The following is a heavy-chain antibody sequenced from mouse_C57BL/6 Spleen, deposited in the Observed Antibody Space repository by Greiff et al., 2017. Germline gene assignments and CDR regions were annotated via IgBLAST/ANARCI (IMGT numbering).Heavy chain of an antibody. J-gene: IGHJ1*03. CDR3: ASGYYYGSSYGYFDV. CDR1: GYTFTSYW. CDR2: IYPGSGST. Sequence: VQLQQSGAELVKPGASVKMSCKASGYTFTSYWITWVKQRPGQGLEWIGDIYPGSGSTNYNEKFKSKATLTVDTSSSTAYMQLSSLTSEDSAVYYCASGYYYGSSYGYFDVWGTGTTVTVSS. D-gene: IGHD1-1*01. V-gene: IGHV1-55*01.